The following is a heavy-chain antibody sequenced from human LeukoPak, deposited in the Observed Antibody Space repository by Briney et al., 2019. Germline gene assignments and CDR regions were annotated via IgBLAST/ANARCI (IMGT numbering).Heavy chain of an antibody. J-gene: IGHJ4*02. CDR2: IYSGGST. Sequence: GGSLRLSCAASGFTVSSNYMSWVRQAPGKGLEWVSVIYSGGSTYYADSVKGRFTISRDNSKNTLYLQMNSLRAEDTAVYYCARESDSGGAMYYFDYWGQGTLVTVSS. CDR1: GFTVSSNY. CDR3: ARESDSGGAMYYFDY. V-gene: IGHV3-66*01. D-gene: IGHD2-15*01.